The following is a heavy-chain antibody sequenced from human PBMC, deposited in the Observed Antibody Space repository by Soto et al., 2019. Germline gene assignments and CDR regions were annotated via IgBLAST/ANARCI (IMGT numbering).Heavy chain of an antibody. Sequence: QVQLVQSGAEVKKPGASVKVSCKATGYTFTSYDINWVRQATGQGLEWMGWMNPNSGNTGYAQKFQGRVTMTRNTSISTAYMELSSLRSEDTAVYYCARGRIMITFGGVIAPYGMDVWGQGTTVTVSS. J-gene: IGHJ6*02. V-gene: IGHV1-8*01. CDR1: GYTFTSYD. CDR3: ARGRIMITFGGVIAPYGMDV. CDR2: MNPNSGNT. D-gene: IGHD3-16*02.